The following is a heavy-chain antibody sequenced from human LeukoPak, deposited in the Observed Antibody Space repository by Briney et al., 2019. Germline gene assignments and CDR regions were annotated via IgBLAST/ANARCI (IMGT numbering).Heavy chain of an antibody. CDR3: ARGWDYYRGYYFDY. D-gene: IGHD3-10*01. V-gene: IGHV4-61*01. CDR2: IYYSGST. Sequence: SETLSLTCTVSGDSISSSNSYWSWIRQPPGKGLEWIGYIYYSGSTNYNPSLKSRVTISVDTSKNQFSLKLSSVTAADTAVYYCARGWDYYRGYYFDYWGQGTLVTVSS. CDR1: GDSISSSNSY. J-gene: IGHJ4*02.